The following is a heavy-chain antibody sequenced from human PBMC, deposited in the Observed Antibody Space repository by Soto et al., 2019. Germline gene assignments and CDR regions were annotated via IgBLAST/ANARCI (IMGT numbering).Heavy chain of an antibody. CDR3: ARQYYDILTGYPDAFDI. J-gene: IGHJ3*02. D-gene: IGHD3-9*01. CDR1: GGSISSYY. V-gene: IGHV4-59*08. Sequence: SGTLSLTCTFSGGSISSYYWSWIRQPPGEGLEWIGYIYYSGSTNYNPSLKSRVTISVDTSKNQFSLKLSSVTAADTAVYYCARQYYDILTGYPDAFDIWGQGTMVTVSS. CDR2: IYYSGST.